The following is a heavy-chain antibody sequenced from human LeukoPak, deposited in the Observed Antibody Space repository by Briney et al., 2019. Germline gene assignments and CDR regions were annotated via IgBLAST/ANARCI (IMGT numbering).Heavy chain of an antibody. CDR2: IYHSGST. V-gene: IGHV4-30-2*03. D-gene: IGHD6-19*01. CDR3: ARHVSAYSSGLPYYMDV. J-gene: IGHJ6*03. Sequence: SETLSLTCAVSGGSISSGGYSWSWIRQPPGKGLEWIGYIYHSGSTYYNPSLKSRVTISVDTSKNRFSLKLSSVTAADTAVFYCARHVSAYSSGLPYYMDVWGKGTTVTVSS. CDR1: GGSISSGGYS.